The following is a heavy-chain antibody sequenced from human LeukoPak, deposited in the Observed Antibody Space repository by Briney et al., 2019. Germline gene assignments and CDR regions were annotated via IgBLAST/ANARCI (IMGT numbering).Heavy chain of an antibody. J-gene: IGHJ5*02. Sequence: ASVKVSCKASGYTFTGYYMHWVRRAPGQGLEWMGWINPNSGGTNYAQKFQGRVTMTRDTSISTAYMELSRLRSDDTAVYYCARGPMVRGDHWFDPWGQGTLVTVSS. V-gene: IGHV1-2*02. CDR2: INPNSGGT. D-gene: IGHD3-10*01. CDR1: GYTFTGYY. CDR3: ARGPMVRGDHWFDP.